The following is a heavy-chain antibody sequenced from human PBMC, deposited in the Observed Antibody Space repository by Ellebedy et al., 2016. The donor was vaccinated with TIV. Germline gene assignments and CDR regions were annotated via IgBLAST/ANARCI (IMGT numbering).Heavy chain of an antibody. CDR3: ARDPGSWLTDY. CDR1: GGTFSTSA. J-gene: IGHJ4*02. CDR2: VSGYNGNT. D-gene: IGHD6-13*01. V-gene: IGHV1-18*01. Sequence: AASVKVSCKSSGGTFSTSAISWVRQAPGQGLEWMGWVSGYNGNTQYAQKFQGRVTMTTDTSTTTAYMALRSLRSDDTAVYYCARDPGSWLTDYWGQGTLVTVSS.